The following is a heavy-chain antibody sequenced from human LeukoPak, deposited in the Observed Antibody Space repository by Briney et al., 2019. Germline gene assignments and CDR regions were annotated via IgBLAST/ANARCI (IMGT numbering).Heavy chain of an antibody. CDR3: AKGSCSSTTCLKTD. D-gene: IGHD2-2*01. CDR2: ISYDGLNK. V-gene: IGHV3-30*18. J-gene: IGHJ4*02. CDR1: GFTFSSYA. Sequence: GGSLRLSCAASGFTFSSYAMHWVRQAPGKGLEWVAVISYDGLNKYYVDSVKGRFTISRDNSKNTLYLQMNSLRAEDTSVYYCAKGSCSSTTCLKTDWGQGTLVTVSS.